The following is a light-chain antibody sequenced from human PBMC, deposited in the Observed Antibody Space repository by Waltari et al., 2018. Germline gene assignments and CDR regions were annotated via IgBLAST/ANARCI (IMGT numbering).Light chain of an antibody. J-gene: IGLJ1*01. CDR1: NSDVGAYNY. V-gene: IGLV2-8*01. CDR2: EVP. CDR3: SSYAHNNHFV. Sequence: QSVLTQPPSATGSPGQSVTISCTGTNSDVGAYNYVSWYQQHPGKVPKLLIYEVPKRPSGVPDRFSGSKSGNTASRTVSGLQADDEADYYCSSYAHNNHFVFGTGTKVTVL.